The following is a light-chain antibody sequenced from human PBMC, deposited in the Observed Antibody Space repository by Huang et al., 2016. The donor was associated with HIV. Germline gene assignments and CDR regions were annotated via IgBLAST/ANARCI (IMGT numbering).Light chain of an antibody. CDR2: QVS. V-gene: IGKV2-30*02. Sequence: VVLTQSPLYLSVTLGQPASISCRSSQSLIHSNGNTSLNWFQQRPGQSPRRLISQVSRRDSGVPDRVSGSGSGTDFTLKISRVEAEDVGVYYCMQGTHLFTFGGGTRVDIK. CDR1: QSLIHSNGNTS. J-gene: IGKJ4*01. CDR3: MQGTHLFT.